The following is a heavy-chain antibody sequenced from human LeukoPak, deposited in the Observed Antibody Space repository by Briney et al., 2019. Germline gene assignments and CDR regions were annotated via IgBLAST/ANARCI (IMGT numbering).Heavy chain of an antibody. V-gene: IGHV3-30*04. D-gene: IGHD1/OR15-1a*01. CDR3: ARDNNVYMDV. CDR1: GFTFSSYA. CDR2: ISYDGSNK. Sequence: PGGSLRLSCAASGFTFSSYAMHWVRQAPGKGLEWVAVISYDGSNKYYADSVKGRFTISRDNAKNSLYLQMNSLRAEDTAVYYCARDNNVYMDVWGKGTTVTISS. J-gene: IGHJ6*03.